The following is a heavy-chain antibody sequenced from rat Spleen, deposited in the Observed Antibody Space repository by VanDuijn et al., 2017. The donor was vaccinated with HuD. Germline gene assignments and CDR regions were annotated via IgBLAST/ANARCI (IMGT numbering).Heavy chain of an antibody. V-gene: IGHV5-25*01. Sequence: EVQLVESGGGLVQPGRSLKLSCAASGFTFSNSYMAWVRQAPTKGLEWVAYISTGGGDTFYRDSVKGRFTISRDTAQNTLYLQMNSRQTDDTGTYYFSIHPRYWGQGVMVTVSS. J-gene: IGHJ2*01. D-gene: IGHD3-1*01. CDR3: SIHPRY. CDR1: GFTFSNSY. CDR2: ISTGGGDT.